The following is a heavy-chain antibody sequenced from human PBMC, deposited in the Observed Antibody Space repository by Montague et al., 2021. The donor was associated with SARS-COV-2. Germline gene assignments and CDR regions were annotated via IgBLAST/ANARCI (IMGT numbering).Heavy chain of an antibody. CDR2: ISQSGNT. J-gene: IGHJ6*03. Sequence: SETLSLTCAVFGESFSRYYWSWIRQPPGKGLEWIGEISQSGNTKYNPSLKSRVSLLLDTSRNQFSLKLSSVTAADTAIYYCARLGQGIVTSSGLWIGHCDYFYYMDVWGKGTTVTVSS. CDR1: GESFSRYY. V-gene: IGHV4-34*01. CDR3: ARLGQGIVTSSGLWIGHCDYFYYMDV. D-gene: IGHD2-15*01.